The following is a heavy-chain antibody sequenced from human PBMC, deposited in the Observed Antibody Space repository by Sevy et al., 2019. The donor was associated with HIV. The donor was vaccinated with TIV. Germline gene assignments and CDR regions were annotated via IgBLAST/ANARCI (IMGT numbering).Heavy chain of an antibody. CDR2: MNPNSGNT. CDR1: GYTFTSYD. V-gene: IGHV1-8*01. J-gene: IGHJ4*02. D-gene: IGHD2-2*01. CDR3: ARSPAMTPRSRRPIDY. Sequence: ASVKVSCKASGYTFTSYDINWVRQATGQGLEWMGWMNPNSGNTGYAQKFQGRVTMTRNTSISTAYMELGSLRSEDTAVYYCARSPAMTPRSRRPIDYWGQGTLVTVSS.